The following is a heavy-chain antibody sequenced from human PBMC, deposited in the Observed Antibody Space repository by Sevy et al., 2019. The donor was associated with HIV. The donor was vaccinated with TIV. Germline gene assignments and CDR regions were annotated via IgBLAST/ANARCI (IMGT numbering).Heavy chain of an antibody. J-gene: IGHJ4*02. D-gene: IGHD3-10*01. Sequence: SETLSLTCTVSGGSISSYYWGWIRQPPGKGLEWIGYIYYSGSTNYNPSLKSRVTISVDTSKNQFSLKLSSVTAADTAVYYCASFRYGSGSYDAYYFDYWGQGTLVTVSS. CDR3: ASFRYGSGSYDAYYFDY. V-gene: IGHV4-59*01. CDR1: GGSISSYY. CDR2: IYYSGST.